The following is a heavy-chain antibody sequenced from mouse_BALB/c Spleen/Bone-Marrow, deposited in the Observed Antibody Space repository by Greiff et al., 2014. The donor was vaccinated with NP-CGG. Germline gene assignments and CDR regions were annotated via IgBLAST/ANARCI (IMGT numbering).Heavy chain of an antibody. V-gene: IGHV5-15*02. CDR3: AREGGAMDY. CDR2: ISNLAYSI. Sequence: EVQLVESGGGLVQPGGSRKLSCAASGFTFSDYGMAWVRQAPGKGPEWVAFISNLAYSICYADSVTGRFTISRENAKNTLYLEMSSLRSEDTAMYYCAREGGAMDYWGQGTSVTVSS. J-gene: IGHJ4*01. CDR1: GFTFSDYG.